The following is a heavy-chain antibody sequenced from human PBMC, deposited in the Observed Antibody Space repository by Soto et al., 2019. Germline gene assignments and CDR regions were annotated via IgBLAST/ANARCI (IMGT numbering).Heavy chain of an antibody. CDR3: VRDLRYCTGASCYPNFDY. V-gene: IGHV3-21*01. CDR2: ISSGSTYI. J-gene: IGHJ4*02. Sequence: PWRSLRLSCSASVFTFSNYRMNWCRQAPGKRLEWVSSISSGSTYIYYADSLKGRFTISRDNAKNSLYLQMNSLRVEDTAVYYCVRDLRYCTGASCYPNFDYWGQGTRVTVSS. CDR1: VFTFSNYR. D-gene: IGHD2-15*01.